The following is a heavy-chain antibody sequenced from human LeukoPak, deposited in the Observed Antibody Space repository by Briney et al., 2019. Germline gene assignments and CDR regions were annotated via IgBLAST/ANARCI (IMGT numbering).Heavy chain of an antibody. CDR2: IRYDGRNK. CDR1: GFTFSSYG. D-gene: IGHD6-13*01. J-gene: IGHJ1*01. CDR3: ARTLTVAGGKYFQH. V-gene: IGHV3-30*02. Sequence: SGGSLRLSCAASGFTFSSYGMHWVRQAPGKGLDWVAFIRYDGRNKYYADSVKGRFTISRDNSKNTLYLQMNSLRAEDTAVYYCARTLTVAGGKYFQHWGQGTLVTVSS.